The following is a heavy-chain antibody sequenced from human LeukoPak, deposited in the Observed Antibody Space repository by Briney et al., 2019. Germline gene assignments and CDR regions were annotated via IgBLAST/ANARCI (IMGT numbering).Heavy chain of an antibody. D-gene: IGHD3-22*01. CDR1: GFTFSSYG. CDR2: IWYDGSNK. J-gene: IGHJ4*02. CDR3: ARDSDYYDSSGYYGY. V-gene: IGHV3-33*01. Sequence: GRSLRLSCAASGFTFSSYGMHWVRQAPGKGLEWAAVIWYDGSNKYYADSVKGRFTISRDNSKNTLYLQMNSLRAEDTAVYYCARDSDYYDSSGYYGYWGQGTLVTVSS.